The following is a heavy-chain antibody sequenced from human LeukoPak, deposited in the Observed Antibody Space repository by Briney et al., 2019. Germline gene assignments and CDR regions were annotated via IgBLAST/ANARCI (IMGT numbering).Heavy chain of an antibody. Sequence: GRSLRLSCAASGFTFSSYGMHWVRQAPGKGLEWVAVIWCDGSNEYYADSVKGRFTISRDNSKNTLYLQMNSLRAEDTAVYYCAREMYYYDSSGYYFDYWGQGTLVTVSS. D-gene: IGHD3-22*01. CDR3: AREMYYYDSSGYYFDY. V-gene: IGHV3-33*01. CDR2: IWCDGSNE. CDR1: GFTFSSYG. J-gene: IGHJ4*02.